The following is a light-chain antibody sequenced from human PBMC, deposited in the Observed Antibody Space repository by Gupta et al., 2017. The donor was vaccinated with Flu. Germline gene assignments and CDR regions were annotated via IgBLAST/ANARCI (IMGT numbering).Light chain of an antibody. CDR3: GRADSSLSLWV. Sequence: KVTTTCSGTSSNTANYYVSWYQQIPGPAHKLLSEENNKRVSGIPDRFAASKSGTSANLSITGLQTGDEADYYCGRADSSLSLWVFGGGTKLTVL. CDR1: SSNTANYY. CDR2: ENN. J-gene: IGLJ3*02. V-gene: IGLV1-51*02.